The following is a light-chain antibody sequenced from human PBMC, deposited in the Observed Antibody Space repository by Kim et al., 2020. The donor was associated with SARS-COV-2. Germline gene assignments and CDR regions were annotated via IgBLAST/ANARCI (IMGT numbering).Light chain of an antibody. V-gene: IGKV3-20*01. CDR2: AAS. CDR1: QSVTGDK. Sequence: PGERATLSCRASQSVTGDKLAWYQQKPGQSPRLLIYAASSRVTGIPDRFSGSGSGTDFTFTISRLEPEDFAVYYCQHYGYSPSFSFGGGTKVDIK. J-gene: IGKJ4*01. CDR3: QHYGYSPSFS.